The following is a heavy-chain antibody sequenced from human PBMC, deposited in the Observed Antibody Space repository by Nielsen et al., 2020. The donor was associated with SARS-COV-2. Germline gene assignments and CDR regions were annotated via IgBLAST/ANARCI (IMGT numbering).Heavy chain of an antibody. CDR2: IRQPGSEE. J-gene: IGHJ3*02. V-gene: IGHV3-7*03. D-gene: IGHD6-19*01. CDR3: ARDAYSSGYDGYDI. Sequence: GESLKISCEASGFSFDDHGMSWVRQPPGKGLEWVANIRQPGSEENYGDSVRGRFIISRDNAKNSLFLQMNSLSAEDTAVYYCARDAYSSGYDGYDIWGLGTRATVSS. CDR1: GFSFDDHG.